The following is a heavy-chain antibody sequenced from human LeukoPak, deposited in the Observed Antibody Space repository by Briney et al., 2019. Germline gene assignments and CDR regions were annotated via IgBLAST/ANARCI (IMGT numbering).Heavy chain of an antibody. J-gene: IGHJ4*02. V-gene: IGHV1-3*01. CDR2: IIAGNGNT. CDR1: GYTFTSYA. D-gene: IGHD3/OR15-3a*01. Sequence: ASVKVSCKASGYTFTSYAMHWVRQAPGQRLEWMGWIIAGNGNTKYSQKFQGRVTITRDTSTSTAYMELRSLRSDDTAVYYCARLDGIMTPPDYWGQGTLVTVSS. CDR3: ARLDGIMTPPDY.